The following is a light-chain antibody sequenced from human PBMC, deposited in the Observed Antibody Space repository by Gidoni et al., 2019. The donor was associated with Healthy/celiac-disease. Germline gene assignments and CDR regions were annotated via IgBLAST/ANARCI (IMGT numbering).Light chain of an antibody. V-gene: IGLV1-40*01. Sequence: QSVLTQPPSVSGAPGQGVTISGTGSSSNLGAGSEVHWYQQHPGTAPNLLISGTSNRPSGVPDRFSGAKSGTSASLAITGLQAEEEADYYCQSYDSSLYVVFGGGTKLTVL. CDR3: QSYDSSLYVV. J-gene: IGLJ2*01. CDR2: GTS. CDR1: SSNLGAGSE.